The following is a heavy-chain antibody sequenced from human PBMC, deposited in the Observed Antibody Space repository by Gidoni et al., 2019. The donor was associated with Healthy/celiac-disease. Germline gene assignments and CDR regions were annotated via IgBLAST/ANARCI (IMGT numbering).Heavy chain of an antibody. CDR1: GFTFSSYD. V-gene: IGHV3-13*01. CDR3: ARAPAPLGYYYYGMDV. J-gene: IGHJ6*02. D-gene: IGHD2-2*01. CDR2: IGTAGDT. Sequence: EVQLVESGGGLVQPGGSLRLSCAASGFTFSSYDMHWVRQATGKGLEWVSAIGTAGDTYYPGSVKGRFTISRENAKNSLYLQMNSLRAGDTAVYYCARAPAPLGYYYYGMDVWGQGTTVTVSS.